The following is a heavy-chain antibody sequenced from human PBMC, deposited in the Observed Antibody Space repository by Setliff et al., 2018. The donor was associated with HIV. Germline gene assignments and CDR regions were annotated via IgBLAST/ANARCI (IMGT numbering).Heavy chain of an antibody. J-gene: IGHJ3*02. Sequence: SLRLSCAASGFTFDDYATHWVRQAPGKGLEWVSGISRNSGSIGYADSVKGRFTISRDNTKNSLYLQLNSLRAEDTAVYYCARDAAAPAAIEGAFDIWGQGTMVTVSS. CDR2: ISRNSGSI. V-gene: IGHV3-9*01. CDR1: GFTFDDYA. D-gene: IGHD2-2*02. CDR3: ARDAAAPAAIEGAFDI.